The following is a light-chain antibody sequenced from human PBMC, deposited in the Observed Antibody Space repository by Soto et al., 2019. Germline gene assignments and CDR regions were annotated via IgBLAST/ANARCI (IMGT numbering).Light chain of an antibody. CDR2: DVN. CDR3: TSRTTSTTMI. CDR1: SSDIGAYNF. Sequence: QSALTQPASVSGSPGQSITISCTGTSSDIGAYNFVSWYQQHTGKAPKLMLYDVNIRTSGVSNRFSGSKSGNTASLTISGLQAEEDADYYCTSRTTSTTMIFGGGTKLTVL. V-gene: IGLV2-14*03. J-gene: IGLJ2*01.